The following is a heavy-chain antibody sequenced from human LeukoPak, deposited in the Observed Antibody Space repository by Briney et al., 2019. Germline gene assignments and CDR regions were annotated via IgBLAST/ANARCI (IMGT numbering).Heavy chain of an antibody. Sequence: GASVKVSCKASGDSLNDYYIHWVRQAPGQGLEWMGGINPSSGGTNSAQKFQGRVTMTRDTTIGTVYMEVTGLRTDDTAVYYCASGFGVNYFYYLDVWGKGTTVTVSS. CDR1: GDSLNDYY. V-gene: IGHV1-2*02. CDR2: INPSSGGT. J-gene: IGHJ6*03. D-gene: IGHD3-3*01. CDR3: ASGFGVNYFYYLDV.